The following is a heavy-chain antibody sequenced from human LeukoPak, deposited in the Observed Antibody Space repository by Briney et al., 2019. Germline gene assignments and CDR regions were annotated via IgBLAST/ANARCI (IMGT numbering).Heavy chain of an antibody. Sequence: GGSLRLSCAASECSVGSNYMTWVRQAPGKGLEWVSSISSSSSYIYYADSVKGRFTLSRDNSKNTLYLQMNSLRAEDTAVYYCARDSGWLSDQWGQGTLVTVSS. CDR1: ECSVGSNY. CDR2: ISSSSSYI. CDR3: ARDSGWLSDQ. D-gene: IGHD6-19*01. V-gene: IGHV3-21*01. J-gene: IGHJ4*02.